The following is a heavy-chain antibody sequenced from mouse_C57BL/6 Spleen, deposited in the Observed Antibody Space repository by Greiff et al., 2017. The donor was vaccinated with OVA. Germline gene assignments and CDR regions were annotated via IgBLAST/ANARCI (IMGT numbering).Heavy chain of an antibody. V-gene: IGHV1-80*01. J-gene: IGHJ2*01. CDR3: AKEGAGIDY. Sequence: VQLQQSGAELVRPGASVTISCKASGYAFSSYWMNWVKQRPVQGLEWIGHIYPGDGDTTYNGKFKGKATLTADKSSSTAYLQRSGLTAEDAAVYFCAKEGAGIDYWGQGTTLTVAS. CDR1: GYAFSSYW. CDR2: IYPGDGDT. D-gene: IGHD3-3*01.